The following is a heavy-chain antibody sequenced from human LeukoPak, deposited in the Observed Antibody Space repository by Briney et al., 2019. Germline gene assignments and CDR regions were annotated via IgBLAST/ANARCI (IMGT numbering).Heavy chain of an antibody. Sequence: PGGSLRLSCAASGFTLGSYWMTWVRQAPGKGLEWVANINQDASEKYHVDSVKGRFTISRDNAKYSLYLQMNSLRAEDTAVYYCANTMTVAFDIWGQGTMVAVCS. CDR1: GFTLGSYW. J-gene: IGHJ3*02. CDR3: ANTMTVAFDI. D-gene: IGHD3-22*01. V-gene: IGHV3-7*05. CDR2: INQDASEK.